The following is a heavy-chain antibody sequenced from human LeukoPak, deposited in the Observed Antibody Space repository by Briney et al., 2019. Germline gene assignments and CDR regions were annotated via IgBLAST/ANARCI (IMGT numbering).Heavy chain of an antibody. J-gene: IGHJ6*02. CDR2: IYSGGST. V-gene: IGHV3-53*01. Sequence: GGSLRLSCAASGFTVSSNYMSWVRQAPGKGLEWVSVIYSGGSTYYADSVKGRFTISRDNSKNTLYLQMNSLRAEDTAVYYCAGDNTYYDILTGRNYYYYGMDVWGQGTTVTVSS. CDR1: GFTVSSNY. CDR3: AGDNTYYDILTGRNYYYYGMDV. D-gene: IGHD3-9*01.